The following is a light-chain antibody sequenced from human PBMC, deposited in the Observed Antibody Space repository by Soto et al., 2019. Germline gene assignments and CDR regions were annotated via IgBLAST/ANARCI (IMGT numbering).Light chain of an antibody. V-gene: IGKV3-15*01. Sequence: EIVMTQSPATLSVSPGERATLSCRASQSVSSNLAWYQQKPGQAPRLLIYGASTRATGIPARFSGSGSGTEFTLTINSLQSEDFAVYYCQQYNNLPPLTFGKGTNEEIK. J-gene: IGKJ1*01. CDR1: QSVSSN. CDR2: GAS. CDR3: QQYNNLPPLT.